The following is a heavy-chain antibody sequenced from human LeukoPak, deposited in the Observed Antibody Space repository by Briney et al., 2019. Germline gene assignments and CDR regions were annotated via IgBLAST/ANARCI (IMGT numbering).Heavy chain of an antibody. V-gene: IGHV4-39*07. D-gene: IGHD3-9*01. CDR1: GGSISSSSYY. J-gene: IGHJ6*03. CDR3: ARVLTGYYGYYYYYMDV. Sequence: SETLSLTCTVSGGSISSSSYYWGWIRQPPGKGLEWIGSNNPSLKSRVTISVDTSKNQFSLKLSSVTAADTAVYYCARVLTGYYGYYYYYMDVWGKGTTVTVSS.